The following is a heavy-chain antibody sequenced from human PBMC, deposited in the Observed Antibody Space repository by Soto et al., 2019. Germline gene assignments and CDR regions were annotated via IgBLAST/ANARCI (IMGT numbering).Heavy chain of an antibody. V-gene: IGHV3-23*01. CDR1: GFTFSSYA. J-gene: IGHJ4*02. CDR3: AKIIGRDYDILTGPLDY. CDR2: ISGSGGST. D-gene: IGHD3-9*01. Sequence: GGSLRLSCAASGFTFSSYAMSWVRQAPGKGLEWVSAISGSGGSTYYADSVKGRFTISRDNSKNTLYLQMNSLRAEDTAVYYCAKIIGRDYDILTGPLDYWGQGTLVTVS.